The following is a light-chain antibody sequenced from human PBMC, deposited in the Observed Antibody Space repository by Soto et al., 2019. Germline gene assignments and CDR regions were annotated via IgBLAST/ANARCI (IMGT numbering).Light chain of an antibody. V-gene: IGLV2-14*01. CDR2: EVY. J-gene: IGLJ2*01. CDR3: NSYTSSTTLQ. CDR1: SSDIGYSQY. Sequence: LTQPASVSGSPGQSITISCTGTSSDIGYSQYVSWYQQHPGKAPILIIFEVYNRPSGTSDRFSGSKSGNTASLTISGLQAEDEAYYYCNSYTSSTTLQFGGGTKVTVL.